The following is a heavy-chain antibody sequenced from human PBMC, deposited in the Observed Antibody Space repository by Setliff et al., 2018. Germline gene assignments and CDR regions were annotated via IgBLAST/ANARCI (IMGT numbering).Heavy chain of an antibody. J-gene: IGHJ4*02. D-gene: IGHD3-10*01. CDR2: IYSGGST. Sequence: GSLRLSCAASGFTVSSNYMSWVRQAPGKGLEWVSVIYSGGSTYYADSVKGRLTISRDNSKNTLYLQMNSLRAEDTAVYYCARERRYYGSGSYYNAAFDYWGQGTLGTVSS. CDR1: GFTVSSNY. CDR3: ARERRYYGSGSYYNAAFDY. V-gene: IGHV3-66*01.